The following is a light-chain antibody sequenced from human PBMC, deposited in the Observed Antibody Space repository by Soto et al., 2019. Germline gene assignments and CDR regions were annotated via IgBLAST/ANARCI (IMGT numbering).Light chain of an antibody. CDR3: QQYNSYRGET. CDR1: QSISSW. V-gene: IGKV1-5*03. Sequence: DIQMTQSPSTLSASVGDRVTITCRASQSISSWLAWYQQKPGKAPKLLIYKASSLESGVPSRFSGSGSGTEFTLTISSLQPDDFATYYCQQYNSYRGETFGQWTKLEIK. J-gene: IGKJ2*01. CDR2: KAS.